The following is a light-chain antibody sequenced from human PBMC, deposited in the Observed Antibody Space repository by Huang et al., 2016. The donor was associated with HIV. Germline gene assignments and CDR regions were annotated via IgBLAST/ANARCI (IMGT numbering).Light chain of an antibody. CDR1: QSVYSSSTSKDY. V-gene: IGKV4-1*01. CDR3: QQYYSSPQT. Sequence: DIIMTQSPDSLAVSLGERATLHCRSSQSVYSSSTSKDYMALFQQKPGQPPRLLLFWASTREAGVPDRFSGSGSGTHFTLTIANLEAEDAAIYYCQQYYSSPQTFGQGTRVEVK. CDR2: WAS. J-gene: IGKJ1*01.